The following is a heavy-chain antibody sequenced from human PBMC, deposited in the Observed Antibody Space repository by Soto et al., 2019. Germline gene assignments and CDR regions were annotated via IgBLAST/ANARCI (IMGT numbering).Heavy chain of an antibody. CDR2: FRESGGTT. Sequence: GGSLRLSCAASGFGFTFSTSAMSWVRQAPGKGLEWVSTFRESGGTTHYANSVKGRFTISRDTSKNMLYLQMNSLRAEDTAIYYSAKDSRVAIISPTHDYWGHGALVTVSS. J-gene: IGHJ4*01. CDR3: AKDSRVAIISPTHDY. V-gene: IGHV3-23*01. D-gene: IGHD5-12*01. CDR1: GFGFTFSTSA.